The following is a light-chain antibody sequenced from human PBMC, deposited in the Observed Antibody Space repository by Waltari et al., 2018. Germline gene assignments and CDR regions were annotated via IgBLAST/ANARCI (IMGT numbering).Light chain of an antibody. Sequence: QSVLTQPPSAPGTPGQRVTISCSGSSSNIGRKPVSWYQQLPGTAPKLLIHTNDQRPSGCPDRFSGAKSGTSASLAISGLQSEDEADYYCAAWDDSLNGPVFGGGTKLTVL. J-gene: IGLJ2*01. CDR1: SSNIGRKP. CDR2: TND. CDR3: AAWDDSLNGPV. V-gene: IGLV1-44*01.